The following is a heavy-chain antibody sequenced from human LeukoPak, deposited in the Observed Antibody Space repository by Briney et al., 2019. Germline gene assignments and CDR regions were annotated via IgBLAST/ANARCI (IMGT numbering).Heavy chain of an antibody. V-gene: IGHV4-59*01. CDR3: ARGLNSGYDPTLQL. Sequence: PSETLSLTCTVSGGSISTYYWNWIRQPPGKGLEWIGYICHSGSTNYNPSLQSRVTISVDTSKNQFSLNLNSVTAADTAVYYCARGLNSGYDPTLQLWGQGTLVTVSS. D-gene: IGHD5-12*01. CDR1: GGSISTYY. J-gene: IGHJ4*02. CDR2: ICHSGST.